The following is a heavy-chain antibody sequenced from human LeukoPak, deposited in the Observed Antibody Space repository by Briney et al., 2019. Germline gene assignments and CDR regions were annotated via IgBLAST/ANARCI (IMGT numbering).Heavy chain of an antibody. CDR1: GGSFSGYY. J-gene: IGHJ4*02. D-gene: IGHD3-3*01. Sequence: SETLSLTCAVYGGSFSGYYWSWIRQPPGKGLEWIGEINHSGSTSYNPSLKSRVTISVDTSKNQFSLKLSSVTAADTAVYYCASLRAPVYYDFWSGYPVAYWGQGTLVTVSS. CDR2: INHSGST. V-gene: IGHV4-34*01. CDR3: ASLRAPVYYDFWSGYPVAY.